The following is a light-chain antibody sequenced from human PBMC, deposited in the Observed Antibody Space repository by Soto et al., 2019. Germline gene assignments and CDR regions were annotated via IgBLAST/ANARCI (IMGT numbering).Light chain of an antibody. Sequence: EIVLTQSPGTLSLSPGERATLSCRASQSVGSNYLAWYQQKPGQAPRLLIYIASVRAAGIPDRFSGSGSGTDFTLTISRVEPEDFAVYYCQQYGTSPWTFGQGTKVEIK. CDR1: QSVGSNY. V-gene: IGKV3-20*01. CDR3: QQYGTSPWT. J-gene: IGKJ1*01. CDR2: IAS.